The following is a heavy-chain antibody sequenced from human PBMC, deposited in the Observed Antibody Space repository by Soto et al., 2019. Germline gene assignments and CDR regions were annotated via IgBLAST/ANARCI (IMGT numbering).Heavy chain of an antibody. J-gene: IGHJ6*02. D-gene: IGHD1-7*01. CDR1: GGTFSSYA. V-gene: IGHV1-69*12. CDR2: IIPIFGTA. Sequence: QVQLVQSGAEVKKPGSSVKVSCKASGGTFSSYAISWVRQAPGQGLEWMGGIIPIFGTANYAQKFQGRVTLTADESTSTAYMELSSLRSEDTAVYYCASHGITGTSVHYYGMDVWGQGTTVTVSS. CDR3: ASHGITGTSVHYYGMDV.